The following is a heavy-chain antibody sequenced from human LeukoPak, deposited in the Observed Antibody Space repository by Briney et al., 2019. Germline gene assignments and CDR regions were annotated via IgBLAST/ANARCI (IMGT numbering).Heavy chain of an antibody. J-gene: IGHJ4*02. V-gene: IGHV4-30-4*01. D-gene: IGHD5-24*01. CDR2: IYYSGST. Sequence: PSQTLSLTCTVSGGSISSGDYYWSWIRQPPGKGLEWIGYIYYSGSTYYNPSLKSRVTISVDTSKNQFSLKLSSVTAADTAVYYCARDLGDGYLANDYWGQGTLVTVSS. CDR1: GGSISSGDYY. CDR3: ARDLGDGYLANDY.